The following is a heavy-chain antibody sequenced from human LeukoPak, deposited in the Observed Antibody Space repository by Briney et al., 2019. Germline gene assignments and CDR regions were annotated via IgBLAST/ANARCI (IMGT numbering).Heavy chain of an antibody. Sequence: SVKVSCKASGGTFSNSAISWVRQAPGQGLEWMGGIIPIFGTTNYAQKFQGRVTITADESTSTAYMQLSSLRSEDTAVYYCARGPFSSGYYYFDYWGQGTLVTVSS. CDR3: ARGPFSSGYYYFDY. CDR2: IIPIFGTT. CDR1: GGTFSNSA. D-gene: IGHD3-22*01. V-gene: IGHV1-69*13. J-gene: IGHJ4*02.